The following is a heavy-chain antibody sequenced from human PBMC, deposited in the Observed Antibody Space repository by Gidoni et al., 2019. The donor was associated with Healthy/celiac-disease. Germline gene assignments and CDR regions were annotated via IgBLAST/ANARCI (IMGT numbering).Heavy chain of an antibody. CDR2: RWYDGSNK. D-gene: IGHD1-26*01. CDR1: GFTFSSYG. CDR3: ARAWWELQYPLDY. Sequence: QVQLVASGGGVVQPGRSLRLSCAASGFTFSSYGMHWVSQAPGKGLEWVGVRWYDGSNKYYADSVKGRFTISRDNSKNTLYLQMNSLRAEDTAVYYCARAWWELQYPLDYWGQGTLVTVSS. J-gene: IGHJ4*02. V-gene: IGHV3-33*01.